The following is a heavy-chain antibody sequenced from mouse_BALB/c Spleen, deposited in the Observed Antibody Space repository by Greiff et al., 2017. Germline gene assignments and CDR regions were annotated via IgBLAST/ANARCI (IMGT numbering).Heavy chain of an antibody. CDR2: IYPSDSYT. Sequence: QVQLQQPGAELVRPGASVKLSCKASGYTFTSYWINWVKQRPGQGLEWIGNIYPSDSYTNYNQKFKDKATLTVDKSSSTAYMQLSSPTSEDSAVYYCTRKGNYWAMDYWGQGTSVTVSS. CDR1: GYTFTSYW. D-gene: IGHD2-1*01. J-gene: IGHJ4*01. V-gene: IGHV1-69*02. CDR3: TRKGNYWAMDY.